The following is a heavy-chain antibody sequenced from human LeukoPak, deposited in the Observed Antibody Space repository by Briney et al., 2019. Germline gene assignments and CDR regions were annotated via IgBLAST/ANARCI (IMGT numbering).Heavy chain of an antibody. J-gene: IGHJ5*02. CDR1: GGSISSGAYY. V-gene: IGHV4-34*01. CDR2: INHSGST. CDR3: ASRCGGNSDSCWFDP. Sequence: SETLSLTCTVSGGSISSGAYYWSWVRQPPGKGLEWIGEINHSGSTNYNPSLKSRVTISVDTSNNQFSLKLSSVTAADTAVYYWASRCGGNSDSCWFDPWGQGTLVTVSS. D-gene: IGHD4-23*01.